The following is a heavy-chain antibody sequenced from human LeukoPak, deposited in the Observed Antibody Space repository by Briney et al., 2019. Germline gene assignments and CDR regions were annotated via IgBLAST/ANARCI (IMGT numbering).Heavy chain of an antibody. V-gene: IGHV1-2*02. CDR2: IDANNGNT. Sequence: ASVKVSCKASGYTFRGNYIHWLRQAPGQGLEWMGWIDANNGNTKSAQKFQGRVTMSRDTSISTAYMDLSSLSPDDAAVYYCARDPSSVTLYFFDYWGQGTLVTVSS. CDR1: GYTFRGNY. J-gene: IGHJ4*02. CDR3: ARDPSSVTLYFFDY. D-gene: IGHD4-11*01.